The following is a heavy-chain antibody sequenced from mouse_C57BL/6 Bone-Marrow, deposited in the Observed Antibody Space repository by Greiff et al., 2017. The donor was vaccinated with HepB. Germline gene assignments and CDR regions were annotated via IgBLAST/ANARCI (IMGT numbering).Heavy chain of an antibody. CDR1: GYTFTSYW. CDR2: IYPGNSDT. Sequence: VQLQQSGTVLARPGASVKMSCKTSGYTFTSYWMHWVKQRPGQGLEWIGAIYPGNSDTSYNQKFKGKAKLTAVTSASTAYMELSSLTNEDSAVYYCTRLIYYYGSSPWYFDVWGTGTTVTVSS. D-gene: IGHD1-1*01. CDR3: TRLIYYYGSSPWYFDV. V-gene: IGHV1-5*01. J-gene: IGHJ1*03.